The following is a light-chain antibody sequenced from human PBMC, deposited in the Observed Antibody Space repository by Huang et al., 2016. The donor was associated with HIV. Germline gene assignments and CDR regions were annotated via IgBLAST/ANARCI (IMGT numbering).Light chain of an antibody. CDR3: QQYNDWPPLT. V-gene: IGKV3D-15*01. CDR1: QGVRTN. CDR2: GAS. Sequence: EIVMTQSPASLSASLGERATLSCRARQGVRTNLAWYQQKPGQAPTLLIFGASTRATGTPPRFSGSGSGTEFTLTITSLQSADSAVYYCQQYNDWPPLTFGGGTKVEI. J-gene: IGKJ4*01.